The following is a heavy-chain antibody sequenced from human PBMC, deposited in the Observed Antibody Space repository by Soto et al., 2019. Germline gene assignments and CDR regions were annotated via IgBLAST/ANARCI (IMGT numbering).Heavy chain of an antibody. CDR1: GYIFTNFG. Sequence: GASVKVSCKASGYIFTNFGISWVRQAPGQGLEWMGWISAYNGNTNYAQNFQGRVTMTTDTSTSTAYMELSSLRSEDTAIYYCARNILGGTTDFWGPGTLVTVSS. D-gene: IGHD1-7*01. CDR2: ISAYNGNT. V-gene: IGHV1-18*01. CDR3: ARNILGGTTDF. J-gene: IGHJ4*02.